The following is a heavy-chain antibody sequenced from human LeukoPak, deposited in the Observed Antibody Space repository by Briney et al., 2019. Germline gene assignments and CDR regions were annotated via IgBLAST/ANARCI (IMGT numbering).Heavy chain of an antibody. J-gene: IGHJ6*02. Sequence: ASVKVSCKGSVYTFTSYDINWVRQATGEELEWMGWMNPNSGNTGYAQKFKGRVTMTRNTSISTAYMELSSLRSEDTAVYYCAREYNWNYYYGMDVWGQGTTVTVSS. CDR3: AREYNWNYYYGMDV. CDR2: MNPNSGNT. CDR1: VYTFTSYD. D-gene: IGHD1-20*01. V-gene: IGHV1-8*01.